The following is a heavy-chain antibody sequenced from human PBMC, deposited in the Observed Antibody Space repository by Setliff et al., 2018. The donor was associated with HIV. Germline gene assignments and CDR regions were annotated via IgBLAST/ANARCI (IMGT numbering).Heavy chain of an antibody. D-gene: IGHD6-19*01. V-gene: IGHV1-2*02. CDR3: ARDNRTGYSSGWPLDF. Sequence: ASVKVSCKASGYTCTGYYLHWVRQAPGQGPEWMGWVNPNSGGTNYAQDFQGRVTMTRDTPIRTAYMELTSLRSDDTAVYFCARDNRTGYSSGWPLDFWGQGTLVTAPQ. J-gene: IGHJ4*02. CDR1: GYTCTGYY. CDR2: VNPNSGGT.